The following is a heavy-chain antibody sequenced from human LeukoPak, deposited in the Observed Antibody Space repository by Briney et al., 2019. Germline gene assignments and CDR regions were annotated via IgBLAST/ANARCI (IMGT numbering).Heavy chain of an antibody. D-gene: IGHD6-19*01. CDR2: IYYSGST. CDR3: ARVGRYSSGWYLFDY. J-gene: IGHJ4*02. Sequence: SETLSLTCTVSGGSISSSSYYWGWIRQPPGKGLEWIGSIYYSGSTYYNPSLKSRVTISVDTSKNQFSLKLSSVTAADTAVYYCARVGRYSSGWYLFDYWGQGTLVTVSS. CDR1: GGSISSSSYY. V-gene: IGHV4-39*01.